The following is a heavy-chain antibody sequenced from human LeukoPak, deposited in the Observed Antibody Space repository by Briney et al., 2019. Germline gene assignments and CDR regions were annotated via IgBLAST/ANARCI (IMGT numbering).Heavy chain of an antibody. CDR3: AKDGLGGAFDI. Sequence: VASVKVSCKASGYTFTGYYIHWVRQAPGQGLEWMGQINPNNGGTKYAQKFQGRVTMTRDTSISSAYMELSRLRSDDTAVYYCAKDGLGGAFDIWGQGTVVTVSS. D-gene: IGHD2-15*01. J-gene: IGHJ3*02. CDR2: INPNNGGT. V-gene: IGHV1-2*06. CDR1: GYTFTGYY.